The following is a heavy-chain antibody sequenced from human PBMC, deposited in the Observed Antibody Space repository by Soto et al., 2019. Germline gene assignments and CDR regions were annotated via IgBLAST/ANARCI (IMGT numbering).Heavy chain of an antibody. Sequence: SQTLSLTCAISGDSVSSNSAAWNWIRQSPSRGLEWLGRTYYRSKWYNDYTVSVKSRITINPDTSKNQFSLQLNSVTPEDTAVYYCASDPSIAALDYYYGMDVWGQGTTVTVSS. CDR1: GDSVSSNSAA. D-gene: IGHD6-6*01. V-gene: IGHV6-1*01. CDR3: ASDPSIAALDYYYGMDV. J-gene: IGHJ6*02. CDR2: TYYRSKWYN.